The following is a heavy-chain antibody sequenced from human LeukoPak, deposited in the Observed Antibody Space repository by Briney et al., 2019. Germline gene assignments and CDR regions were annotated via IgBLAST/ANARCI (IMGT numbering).Heavy chain of an antibody. CDR3: AKPPPGLAVAETG. CDR1: GYTFTRYY. V-gene: IGHV1-46*01. Sequence: GASVTVSCKASGYTFTRYYLHWVRQAPGQGLEWMGIINPSAGSTSFAQNFQGRDTMNRDTSTSTFYMELSTLRAEDTAVYYCAKPPPGLAVAETGWGQGTLVTVSS. CDR2: INPSAGST. D-gene: IGHD6-19*01. J-gene: IGHJ4*02.